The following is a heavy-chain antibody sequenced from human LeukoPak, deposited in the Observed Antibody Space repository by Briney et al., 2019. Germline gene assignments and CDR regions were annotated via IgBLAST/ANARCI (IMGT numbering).Heavy chain of an antibody. CDR1: GDSVMELS. D-gene: IGHD3/OR15-3a*01. Sequence: GASVKVSCEVSGDSVMELSMHCVRQAPGKGLEWMGGFDPEDGETIYAQKFQGRVTMTEDTSTDTAYMELSSLRSEDTAVYYCATPGPDWGDAFDIWGQGTMVTVSS. CDR3: ATPGPDWGDAFDI. CDR2: FDPEDGET. J-gene: IGHJ3*02. V-gene: IGHV1-24*01.